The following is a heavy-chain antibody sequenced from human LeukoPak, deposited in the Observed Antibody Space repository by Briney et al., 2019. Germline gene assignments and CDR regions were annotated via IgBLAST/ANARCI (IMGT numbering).Heavy chain of an antibody. CDR1: GFTVSSSY. CDR2: IHSDGST. J-gene: IGHJ4*02. V-gene: IGHV3-53*01. Sequence: GGSLRLSCAASGFTVSSSYMSWVRQAPGKGLEWVSIIHSDGSTYYADSVKGRFTISRDTSKNTLCLQMNSLRGEDTAMYYCARVRITIFGVVITPFDYWGQGTLVTVSS. CDR3: ARVRITIFGVVITPFDY. D-gene: IGHD3-3*01.